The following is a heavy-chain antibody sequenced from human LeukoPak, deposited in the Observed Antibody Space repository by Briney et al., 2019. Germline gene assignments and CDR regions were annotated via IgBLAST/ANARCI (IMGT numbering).Heavy chain of an antibody. D-gene: IGHD1-7*01. V-gene: IGHV3-48*03. CDR2: ISSSGSTI. CDR1: GFTFSSYG. Sequence: GGSLRLSCAASGFTFSSYGMNWVRQAPGKGLEWVSYISSSGSTIYYADSVKGRFTISRDNAKNTLYLQMNSLRADDTAVYYCAKRRGLELTYYYHMDVWGKGTTVTVSS. CDR3: AKRRGLELTYYYHMDV. J-gene: IGHJ6*03.